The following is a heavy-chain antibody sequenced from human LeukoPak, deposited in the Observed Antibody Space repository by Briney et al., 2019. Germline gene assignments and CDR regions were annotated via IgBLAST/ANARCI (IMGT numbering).Heavy chain of an antibody. Sequence: GGSLRLSCAASGFTFSSYTMNWVRQAPGKGLEWVSSISSSSSYIYYADSVKGRFTISRDNAKNSLYLQMNRLRAEDTAVYYCARDGTIFGVVPTLDYWGQGTLLTVPS. CDR2: ISSSSSYI. CDR3: ARDGTIFGVVPTLDY. D-gene: IGHD3-3*01. V-gene: IGHV3-21*01. CDR1: GFTFSSYT. J-gene: IGHJ4*02.